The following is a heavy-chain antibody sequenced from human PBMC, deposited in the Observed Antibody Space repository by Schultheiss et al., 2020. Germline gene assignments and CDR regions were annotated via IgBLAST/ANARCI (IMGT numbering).Heavy chain of an antibody. D-gene: IGHD3-9*01. Sequence: GGSLRLSCATSGFTLENNAMNWVRQAPGKGLEWVSAISGSGGSTYYADSVKGRFTISRDNSKNTLYLQMNSLRAEDTAVYYCAKVPLTGYYFDYWGQGTLVTVSS. J-gene: IGHJ4*02. CDR3: AKVPLTGYYFDY. V-gene: IGHV3-23*01. CDR2: ISGSGGST. CDR1: GFTLENNA.